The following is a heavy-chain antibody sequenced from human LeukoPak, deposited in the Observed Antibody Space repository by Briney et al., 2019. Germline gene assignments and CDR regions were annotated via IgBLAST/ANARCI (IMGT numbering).Heavy chain of an antibody. CDR2: MNPNSGNT. CDR1: GYTFTSYD. D-gene: IGHD2-15*01. V-gene: IGHV1-8*01. Sequence: ASVKVSCKASGYTFTSYDINWVRQATGQGLEWMGWMNPNSGNTGYAQKFQGRVTMTRNTSISTAYMELSSLRSEDTAVYYCARARGYCSGGSCYYYFDYWGQGILVTVSS. J-gene: IGHJ4*02. CDR3: ARARGYCSGGSCYYYFDY.